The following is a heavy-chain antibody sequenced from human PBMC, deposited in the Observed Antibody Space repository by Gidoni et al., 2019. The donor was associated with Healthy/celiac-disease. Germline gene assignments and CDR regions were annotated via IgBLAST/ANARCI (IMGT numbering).Heavy chain of an antibody. CDR3: ARDKGPYYDGLVFRGMDV. V-gene: IGHV1-2*04. Sequence: QVQLVQSGAEVKKPGTSVKVSCKASGYTFTGYYMHWVRQAPGQGLEWMGWINPNSGGTNDAQKFQGWVTMTRDTSISTAYMELSRLRSDDTAVYYCARDKGPYYDGLVFRGMDVWGQGTTVTVSS. D-gene: IGHD3-3*01. J-gene: IGHJ6*02. CDR2: INPNSGGT. CDR1: GYTFTGYY.